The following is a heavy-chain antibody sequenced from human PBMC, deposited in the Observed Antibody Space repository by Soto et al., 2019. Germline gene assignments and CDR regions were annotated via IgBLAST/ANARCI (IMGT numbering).Heavy chain of an antibody. Sequence: ASVKVSCKASGYTFTSYGISWVRQAPGQGLEWMGWISAYNGNTNYAQKLQGRVTMTTDTSTSTAYMELSSLRSEDTAVYYCAVNVVVVAATLGDAFDIWGQGTMVTVSS. CDR1: GYTFTSYG. D-gene: IGHD2-15*01. J-gene: IGHJ3*02. CDR2: ISAYNGNT. V-gene: IGHV1-18*01. CDR3: AVNVVVVAATLGDAFDI.